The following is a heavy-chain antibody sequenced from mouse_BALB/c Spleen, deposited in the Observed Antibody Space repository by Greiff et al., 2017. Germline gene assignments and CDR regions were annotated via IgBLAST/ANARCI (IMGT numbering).Heavy chain of an antibody. CDR3: ARNIGSGNYGGFDY. J-gene: IGHJ2*01. CDR1: GFSLTSYG. Sequence: VQLQQSGPGLVQPSQSLSITCTVSGFSLTSYGVHWVRQSPGKGLEWLGVIWSGGSTDYNAAFISRLSISKDNSKSQVFFKMNSLQANDTAIYYCARNIGSGNYGGFDYWGQGTTLTVSS. V-gene: IGHV2-2*02. CDR2: IWSGGST. D-gene: IGHD2-1*01.